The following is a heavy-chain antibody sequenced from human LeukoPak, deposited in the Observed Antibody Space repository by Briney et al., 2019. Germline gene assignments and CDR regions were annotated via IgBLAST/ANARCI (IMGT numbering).Heavy chain of an antibody. CDR2: ISGSSDAT. J-gene: IGHJ4*02. Sequence: GGSLRLSCAASGFTFSTFAMSWVRQAPGKGLEWVSTISGSSDATYYADSVKGRFTISRDNSKNTLYLQMNSLTAEDTAIYYCTKDRGTPWYWGQGTLVTVPS. V-gene: IGHV3-23*01. CDR3: TKDRGTPWY. D-gene: IGHD2-15*01. CDR1: GFTFSTFA.